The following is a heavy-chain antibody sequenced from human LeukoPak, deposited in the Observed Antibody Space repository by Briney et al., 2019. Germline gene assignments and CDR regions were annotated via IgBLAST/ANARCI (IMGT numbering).Heavy chain of an antibody. Sequence: SETLSLTCTVSGGSISSSSYYWGWIRQPPGKGLEWIGSIYYSGSTYYNPSLKSRVTISVDTSKNQFSLKLSSVTAADTAVYYCARDLGLSSSSDAFDIWGQGTMVTVSS. CDR1: GGSISSSSYY. CDR2: IYYSGST. D-gene: IGHD6-13*01. J-gene: IGHJ3*02. CDR3: ARDLGLSSSSDAFDI. V-gene: IGHV4-39*07.